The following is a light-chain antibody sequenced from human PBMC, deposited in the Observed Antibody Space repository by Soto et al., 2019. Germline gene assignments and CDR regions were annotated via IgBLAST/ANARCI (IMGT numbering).Light chain of an antibody. CDR2: DAS. V-gene: IGKV3-11*01. CDR1: QSISRY. J-gene: IGKJ1*01. Sequence: EIVLTQSPATLSLSPGERATLSCRASQSISRYLAWYQQKPGQAPRLLIYDASSRATGIPARFSGSGSGTDFTLTISSLEPEDFAVYYCQPRSDWPPTFGQGTKVEIK. CDR3: QPRSDWPPT.